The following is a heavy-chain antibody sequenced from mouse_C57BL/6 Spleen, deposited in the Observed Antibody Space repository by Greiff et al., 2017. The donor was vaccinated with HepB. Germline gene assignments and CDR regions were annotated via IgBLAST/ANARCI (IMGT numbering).Heavy chain of an antibody. J-gene: IGHJ3*01. Sequence: EVQGVESGGGLVKPGGSLKLSCAASGFTFSSYAMSWVRQTPEKRLEWVATISDGGSYTYYPDNVKGRFTISRDNAKNNLYLQMSHLKSEDTAMYYCARGGGLDGYYGWFAYWGQGTLVTVSA. CDR1: GFTFSSYA. D-gene: IGHD2-3*01. CDR2: ISDGGSYT. CDR3: ARGGGLDGYYGWFAY. V-gene: IGHV5-4*01.